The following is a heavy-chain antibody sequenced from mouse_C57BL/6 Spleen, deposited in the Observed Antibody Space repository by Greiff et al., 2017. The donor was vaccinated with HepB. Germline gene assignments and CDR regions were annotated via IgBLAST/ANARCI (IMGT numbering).Heavy chain of an antibody. J-gene: IGHJ3*01. Sequence: EVQLQQSGPELVKPGDSVKISCKASGYSFTGYFMNWVMQSHGKSLEWIGRINPYNGDTFYNQKFKGKATLTVDKSSSTAHMELRSLTSEDSAVYYCARPGYDYDVTWFAYWGQGTLVTVSA. V-gene: IGHV1-20*01. CDR1: GYSFTGYF. CDR3: ARPGYDYDVTWFAY. CDR2: INPYNGDT. D-gene: IGHD2-4*01.